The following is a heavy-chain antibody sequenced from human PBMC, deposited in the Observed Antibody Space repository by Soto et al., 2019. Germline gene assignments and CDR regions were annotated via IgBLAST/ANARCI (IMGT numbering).Heavy chain of an antibody. Sequence: QVQLVESGGGVVQLGGSLRPSGAASGFTFSSFGLHWVPQAPGKGPGGVAVISYDGSNKYYADSVKGRFTISRDNSKNTLYLQMNSLRAEDTAVYYCAKDKVPVVVTAPFDYWGQGTLVTVSS. CDR3: AKDKVPVVVTAPFDY. CDR1: GFTFSSFG. V-gene: IGHV3-30*18. CDR2: ISYDGSNK. J-gene: IGHJ4*02. D-gene: IGHD2-21*02.